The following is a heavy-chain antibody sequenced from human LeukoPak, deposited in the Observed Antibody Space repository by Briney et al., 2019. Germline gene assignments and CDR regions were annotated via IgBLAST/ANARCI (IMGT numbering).Heavy chain of an antibody. J-gene: IGHJ4*02. V-gene: IGHV1-8*01. D-gene: IGHD3-9*01. CDR2: MNPNSGNT. Sequence: GASVKVSCKASGYTFTSYDINWVRQATGQGLEWMGWMNPNSGNTGYAQKFQGRVTMTRNTSISTAYMELSSLGSEDTAVYYCARIGDILTGYYYFDYWGQGTLVTVSS. CDR3: ARIGDILTGYYYFDY. CDR1: GYTFTSYD.